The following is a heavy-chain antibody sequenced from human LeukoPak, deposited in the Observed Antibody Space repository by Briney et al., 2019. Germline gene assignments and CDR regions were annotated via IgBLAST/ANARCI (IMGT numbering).Heavy chain of an antibody. CDR3: ARDGDFGVVIRYNWFDP. Sequence: GGSLRLSCAASGFIFSSYSMNWVRQAPGKGLEWVSSISNCSSYIYYADSVKGRFTISRDNAKNSLYLQMNSLRAEDTAVYYCARDGDFGVVIRYNWFDPWGQGTLVTVSS. CDR2: ISNCSSYI. J-gene: IGHJ5*02. V-gene: IGHV3-21*01. D-gene: IGHD3-3*01. CDR1: GFIFSSYS.